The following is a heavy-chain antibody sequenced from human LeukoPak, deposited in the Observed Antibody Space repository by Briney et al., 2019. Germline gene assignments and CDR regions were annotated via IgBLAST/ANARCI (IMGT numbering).Heavy chain of an antibody. D-gene: IGHD2-15*01. V-gene: IGHV4-39*01. J-gene: IGHJ5*02. CDR1: GGSISSSNYY. Sequence: PSETLSLTCTVSGGSISSSNYYWGWIRQPPGKGLEWIGIVHYNGNTYYNPSLKSRVTNTVDTSKSQFSLELSSVAAADTGVYYCTRYDPAATGGWFDPWGQGTLVTVSS. CDR2: VHYNGNT. CDR3: TRYDPAATGGWFDP.